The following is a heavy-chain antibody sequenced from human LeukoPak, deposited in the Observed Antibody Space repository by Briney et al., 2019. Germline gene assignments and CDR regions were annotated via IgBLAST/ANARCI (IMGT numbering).Heavy chain of an antibody. V-gene: IGHV4-34*01. CDR2: INHSGST. J-gene: IGHJ4*02. D-gene: IGHD6-19*01. CDR3: ARGPKGELSSGWYYFDY. CDR1: GGSFSGYY. Sequence: SETLSLTCAVYGGSFSGYYWSWIRQPPGKGLEWIGEINHSGSTNYNPSLKSRVTISVDTSKNQFSLKLSSVTAVDTAVYYCARGPKGELSSGWYYFDYWGQGTVVTVSS.